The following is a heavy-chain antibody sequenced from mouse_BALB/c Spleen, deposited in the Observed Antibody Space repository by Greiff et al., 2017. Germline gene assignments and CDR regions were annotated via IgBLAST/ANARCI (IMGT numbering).Heavy chain of an antibody. Sequence: VQGVESGAELVRPGVSVKISCKGSGYTFTDYAMHWVKQSHAKSLEWIGVISTYYGDASYNQKFKGKATMTVDKSSSTAYMELARLTSEDSAIYYCARGLLQDFDYWGQGTTLTVSS. CDR1: GYTFTDYA. CDR2: ISTYYGDA. J-gene: IGHJ2*01. V-gene: IGHV1S137*01. D-gene: IGHD2-3*01. CDR3: ARGLLQDFDY.